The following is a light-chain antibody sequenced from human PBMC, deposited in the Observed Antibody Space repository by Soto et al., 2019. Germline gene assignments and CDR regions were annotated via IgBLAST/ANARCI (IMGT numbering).Light chain of an antibody. Sequence: ALTQSPGTLSLSPGERATLSCRASQSVASTHLAWYQQKPGQPPRLLSYGSSSRATGLPDRFSGSGSGTDFTLTISRLEREDYAVYYCQQYGGTPLITFGQGTRLETK. CDR2: GSS. CDR1: QSVASTH. V-gene: IGKV3-20*01. CDR3: QQYGGTPLIT. J-gene: IGKJ5*01.